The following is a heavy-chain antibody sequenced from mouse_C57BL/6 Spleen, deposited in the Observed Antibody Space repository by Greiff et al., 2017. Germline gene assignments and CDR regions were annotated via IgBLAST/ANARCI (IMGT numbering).Heavy chain of an antibody. CDR2: IYPRSGNT. CDR3: ARGNGYYGVLDY. Sequence: VQLQQSGAELARPGASVKLSCKASGYTFTSYGISWVKQRTGQGLEWIGEIYPRSGNTYYNEKFKGKATLTADKSSSTAYMELRSLTSEDSAVYFCARGNGYYGVLDYWGQGTTLTVSS. J-gene: IGHJ2*01. D-gene: IGHD2-3*01. CDR1: GYTFTSYG. V-gene: IGHV1-81*01.